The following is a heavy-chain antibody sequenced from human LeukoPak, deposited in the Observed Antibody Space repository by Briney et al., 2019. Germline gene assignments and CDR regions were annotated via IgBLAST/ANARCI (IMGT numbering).Heavy chain of an antibody. V-gene: IGHV3-21*01. D-gene: IGHD2-21*02. J-gene: IGHJ4*02. CDR3: ARVPLYCGGDCHFDY. CDR2: ISSSSSYI. CDR1: GFTFSSYA. Sequence: GGSLRLSCAASGFTFSSYAMSWVRQAPGKGLEWVSSISSSSSYIYYADSVKGRFTISRDNAKNSLYLQMNSLRAEDTAVYYCARVPLYCGGDCHFDYWGQGTLVTVSS.